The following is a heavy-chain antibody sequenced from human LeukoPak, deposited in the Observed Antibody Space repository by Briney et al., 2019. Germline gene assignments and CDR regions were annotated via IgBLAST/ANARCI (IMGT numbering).Heavy chain of an antibody. D-gene: IGHD2-2*01. CDR2: MNPNSGNT. J-gene: IGHJ5*02. Sequence: ASVKVSCKASGYTFTSYDINWARQATGQGLEWMGWMNPNSGNTGYAQKFQGRVTMTRNTSISTAYMELSSLRSEDTAVYYCARDWPAAKFDPWGQGTLVTVSS. CDR1: GYTFTSYD. CDR3: ARDWPAAKFDP. V-gene: IGHV1-8*01.